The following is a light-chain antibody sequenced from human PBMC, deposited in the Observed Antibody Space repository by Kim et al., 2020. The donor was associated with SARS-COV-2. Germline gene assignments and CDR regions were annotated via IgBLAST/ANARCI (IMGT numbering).Light chain of an antibody. Sequence: SPGERATLSCRASQSVSSSYLAWYQQKPGQAPRLLIYGASSRATGIPDRFSGSGSGTDFTLTISRLEPEDFAVYYCQQYYSSPLTFGGGTKVDIK. J-gene: IGKJ4*01. V-gene: IGKV3-20*01. CDR3: QQYYSSPLT. CDR2: GAS. CDR1: QSVSSSY.